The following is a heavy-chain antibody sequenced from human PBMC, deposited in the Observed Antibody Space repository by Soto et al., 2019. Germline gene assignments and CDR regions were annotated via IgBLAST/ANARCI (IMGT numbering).Heavy chain of an antibody. V-gene: IGHV1-8*01. Sequence: QVQLVQSGAEVKKPGASVKVSCKASGYTFTSYDINWGRQATGQGLEWMGWMNPNSGNTGYAQKFQDRINMSRNTSISTAYMELSSLRSEDTAVYYCERGRADYFDYWGQGTLVTVSS. J-gene: IGHJ4*02. CDR3: ERGRADYFDY. CDR2: MNPNSGNT. CDR1: GYTFTSYD.